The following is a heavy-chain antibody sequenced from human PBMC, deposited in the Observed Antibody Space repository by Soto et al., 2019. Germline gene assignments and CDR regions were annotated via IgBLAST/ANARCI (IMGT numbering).Heavy chain of an antibody. CDR1: GGTFSSYT. V-gene: IGHV1-69*02. J-gene: IGHJ4*02. D-gene: IGHD3-22*01. CDR3: ARVPSAGDSAGY. CDR2: IIPILGIA. Sequence: QVQLVQSGAEVKKPGSSVKVSCKASGGTFSSYTISWVRQAPGQGLEWMGRIIPILGIANYAQKFQGRVAITADESTSTAYMELSSLRPEDTAVYYCARVPSAGDSAGYWGQGTLVSFS.